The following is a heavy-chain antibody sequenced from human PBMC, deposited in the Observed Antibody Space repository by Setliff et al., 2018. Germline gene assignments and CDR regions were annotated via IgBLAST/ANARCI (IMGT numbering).Heavy chain of an antibody. CDR3: ARSDYGDYFAWDSYGMDV. J-gene: IGHJ6*02. CDR1: GYSFTSYW. V-gene: IGHV5-51*03. Sequence: PGESLQISCKGSGYSFTSYWIAWVRQMPGKGLEWMGIIYPGDSDTRYSPSFQGQVTISADRSTRTAYLQWSSLKASDTAFYYCARSDYGDYFAWDSYGMDVWGQGTTVTVSS. CDR2: IYPGDSDT. D-gene: IGHD4-17*01.